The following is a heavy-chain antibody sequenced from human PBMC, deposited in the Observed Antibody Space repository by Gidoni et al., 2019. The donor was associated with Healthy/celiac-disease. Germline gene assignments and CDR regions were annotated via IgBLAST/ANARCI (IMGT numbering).Heavy chain of an antibody. Sequence: EVQLLESGGGLVQPGGSLRLSGAASGFTFSSYAMSWARQAPGRGLEWVSAISGSGGSTYYADSVKGRVTISRDNSKDTLYLQMNSLRAEDTAVYYCAEGRLGSLDYWGQGTLVTVSS. CDR2: ISGSGGST. V-gene: IGHV3-23*01. D-gene: IGHD3-10*01. CDR1: GFTFSSYA. J-gene: IGHJ4*02. CDR3: AEGRLGSLDY.